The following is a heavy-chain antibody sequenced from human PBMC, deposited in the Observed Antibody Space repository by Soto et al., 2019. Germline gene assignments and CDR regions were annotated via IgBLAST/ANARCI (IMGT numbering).Heavy chain of an antibody. D-gene: IGHD3-22*01. V-gene: IGHV1-18*01. CDR1: GYTFTSYG. J-gene: IGHJ4*02. CDR2: ISAYNGNT. Sequence: ASVKVSCKASGYTFTSYGISWVRQAPGQGLEWMGWISAYNGNTNYAQKLQGRVTMTTDTSTSTAYMELRSLRSDDTAVYYCARDFLRNYYDSSGYSYWGQGTLVTVSS. CDR3: ARDFLRNYYDSSGYSY.